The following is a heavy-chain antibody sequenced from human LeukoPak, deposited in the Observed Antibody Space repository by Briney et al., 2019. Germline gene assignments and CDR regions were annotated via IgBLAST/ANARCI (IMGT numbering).Heavy chain of an antibody. V-gene: IGHV4-30-4*02. CDR1: GGSISSGDYY. CDR3: ARDNYYGSGSYYKSPNSDAFDI. D-gene: IGHD3-10*01. CDR2: IYYSGST. Sequence: SETLSLTCTVSGGSISSGDYYWSWIRQPPGKGLEWIGYIYYSGSTYYNPSLKSRVTISVDTSKNQFSLKLSSVTAADTAVYYCARDNYYGSGSYYKSPNSDAFDIWGQGTMVTVSS. J-gene: IGHJ3*02.